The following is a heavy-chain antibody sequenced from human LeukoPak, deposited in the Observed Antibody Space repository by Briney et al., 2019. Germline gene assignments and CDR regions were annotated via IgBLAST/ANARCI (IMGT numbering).Heavy chain of an antibody. CDR2: ISAYNGNT. J-gene: IGHJ5*02. CDR1: GYTFTSYG. D-gene: IGHD6-13*01. CDR3: ARSRFLQSVIAAAGTSWFDP. Sequence: ASVKVSCKASGYTFTSYGISWVRQAPGQGLEWMGWISAYNGNTNYAQKLQGRVTMTTDTSTSTAYMELRSLRSDDTAVYYCARSRFLQSVIAAAGTSWFDPWGQGTLVTVSS. V-gene: IGHV1-18*01.